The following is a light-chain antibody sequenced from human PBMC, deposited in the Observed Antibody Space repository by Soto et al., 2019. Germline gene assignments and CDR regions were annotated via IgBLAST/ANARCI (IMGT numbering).Light chain of an antibody. J-gene: IGLJ1*01. CDR2: EVT. CDR1: SSDVGRYNY. V-gene: IGLV2-14*01. Sequence: QSVLTQPASVSGSPGQSITISCTGTSSDVGRYNYVSWYQQHPGKAPKLMIYEVTNRPSGVSNRFSGSKSGNTASLTISGLQPEDEADYYCSSYTSSSTLLYVFGTGTKLTVL. CDR3: SSYTSSSTLLYV.